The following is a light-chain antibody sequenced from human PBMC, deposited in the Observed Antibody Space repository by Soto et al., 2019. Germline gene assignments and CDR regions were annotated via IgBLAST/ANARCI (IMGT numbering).Light chain of an antibody. J-gene: IGKJ3*01. Sequence: DILLTQSPSTLSASIGDRVTITCRTSQTINNWLAWYQQKPGKAPKLLIHKTSILESGVPSRFSGNGSGTESTLTISSLQPDDVATYYCQQYKTTFVPGTKVDIE. V-gene: IGKV1-5*03. CDR1: QTINNW. CDR3: QQYKTT. CDR2: KTS.